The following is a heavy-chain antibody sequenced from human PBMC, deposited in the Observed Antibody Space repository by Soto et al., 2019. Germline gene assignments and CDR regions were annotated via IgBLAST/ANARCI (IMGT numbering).Heavy chain of an antibody. CDR3: ARGGWKLFDY. V-gene: IGHV4-59*01. CDR2: IYYGGST. Sequence: QVQLQESGPGLVKPSETLSLTCTVSGGSISSYYWSWIRQPPGKGLEWIGYIYYGGSTNYNPSLXSGVXIXIDTSKNQFSLKLSSVTAADTAVYYCARGGWKLFDYWGQGTLVTVSS. J-gene: IGHJ4*02. CDR1: GGSISSYY. D-gene: IGHD6-19*01.